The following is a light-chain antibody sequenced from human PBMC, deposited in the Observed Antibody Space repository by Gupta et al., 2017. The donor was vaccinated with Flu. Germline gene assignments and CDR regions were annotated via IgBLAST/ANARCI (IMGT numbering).Light chain of an antibody. Sequence: QSALTQPASVSASPGQAITISCSGTSSDFSDYNYVSWYQHSPGEAPKLMIFDVGIRPSGISNRFSGSISGNTASLTISGLQPEDEADYFCISYSSSNSFVFGTGTKVSVL. CDR1: SSDFSDYNY. CDR3: ISYSSSNSFV. J-gene: IGLJ1*01. CDR2: DVG. V-gene: IGLV2-14*01.